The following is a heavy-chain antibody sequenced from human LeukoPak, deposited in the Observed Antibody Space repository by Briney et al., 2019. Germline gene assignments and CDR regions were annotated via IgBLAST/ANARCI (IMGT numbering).Heavy chain of an antibody. CDR3: AGGFSGWCVY. V-gene: IGHV4-59*04. CDR2: IYYSGST. Sequence: PSETLSLTCNVSGGSISGYHWSWIRQPPGKGLEWLGYIYYSGSTYYNPSLKSRVTISVDTSKNQFSLKLSSVTAADTAVYYCAGGFSGWCVYWGQGTLVTVSS. D-gene: IGHD6-19*01. J-gene: IGHJ4*02. CDR1: GGSISGYH.